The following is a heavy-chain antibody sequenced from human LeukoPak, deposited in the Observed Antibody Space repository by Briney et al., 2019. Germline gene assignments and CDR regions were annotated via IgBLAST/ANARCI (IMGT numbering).Heavy chain of an antibody. CDR1: GYSFSSYW. D-gene: IGHD1/OR15-1a*01. CDR2: IYPGDSDT. V-gene: IGHV5-51*01. CDR3: ATSESQTKFDY. J-gene: IGHJ4*02. Sequence: NLGESLKISCKGSGYSFSSYWIGWVRQMPGKGLEWMGIIYPGDSDTRYSPSFQGQVTISADKSISTAYLQWSSLKASDTAMYYCATSESQTKFDYWGQGTLVTASS.